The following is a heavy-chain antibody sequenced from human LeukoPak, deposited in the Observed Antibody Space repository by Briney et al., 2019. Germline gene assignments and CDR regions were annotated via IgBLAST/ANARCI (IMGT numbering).Heavy chain of an antibody. CDR2: IKQDGSEK. CDR3: ARGGGYYMDV. D-gene: IGHD3-16*01. J-gene: IGHJ6*03. Sequence: PGGSLRLSCAGSGFMFSSYWMSWVRKAPGKGLEWMANIKQDGSEKYYVDSVKGRFTISRDNAKNLVYLQMNSLRAEDTAVYYCARGGGYYMDVWGKGTTVTVSS. V-gene: IGHV3-7*01. CDR1: GFMFSSYW.